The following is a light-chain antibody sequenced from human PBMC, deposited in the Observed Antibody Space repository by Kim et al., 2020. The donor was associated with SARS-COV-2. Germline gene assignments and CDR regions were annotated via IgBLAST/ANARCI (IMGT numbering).Light chain of an antibody. V-gene: IGKV1-39*01. CDR3: QLSYSTRLT. CDR1: QRINTY. CDR2: VAS. J-gene: IGKJ4*01. Sequence: VAASVTLTCRESQRINTYLDWYPQKPGKAPKLLFYVASSLQSGVLPSCSGSGSGTDFTLTISILQPEDFATYYCQLSYSTRLTFGGGTKVYI.